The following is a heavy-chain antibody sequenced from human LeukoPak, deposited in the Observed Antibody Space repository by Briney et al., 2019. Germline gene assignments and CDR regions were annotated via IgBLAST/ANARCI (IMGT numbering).Heavy chain of an antibody. J-gene: IGHJ4*02. D-gene: IGHD6-19*01. CDR3: ARIAVAGDFFDY. CDR2: IYYSGST. Sequence: PSETLSLTCTVSGGSISSSSYYWGWIRQPPGKGLEWIGSIYYSGSTYYNPSLKSRVTISVDTSKNQSSLKLSSVTAADTAVYYCARIAVAGDFFDYWGQGTLVTVSS. CDR1: GGSISSSSYY. V-gene: IGHV4-39*01.